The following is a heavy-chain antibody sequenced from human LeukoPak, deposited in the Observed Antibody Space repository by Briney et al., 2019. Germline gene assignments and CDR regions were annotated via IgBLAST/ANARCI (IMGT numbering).Heavy chain of an antibody. V-gene: IGHV4-30-2*01. Sequence: SQTLSLTCAVSGGSISSGGYSWSWIRQPPGKGLEWIGYIYHSGSTYYNPSLKSRVTISVDRSKNQFSPKLSSVTAADTAVYYCARGGFLLWFGDLHAFDIWGQGTMVTVSS. D-gene: IGHD3-10*01. J-gene: IGHJ3*02. CDR1: GGSISSGGYS. CDR3: ARGGFLLWFGDLHAFDI. CDR2: IYHSGST.